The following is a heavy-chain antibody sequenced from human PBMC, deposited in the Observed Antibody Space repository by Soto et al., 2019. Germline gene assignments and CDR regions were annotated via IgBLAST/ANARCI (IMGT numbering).Heavy chain of an antibody. V-gene: IGHV1-18*01. CDR1: GYTFSNFG. CDR3: ARDKGYGFGWSSSSGMDV. Sequence: ASVKVSCKASGYTFSNFGLSWVRQAPGQGLEWMGWISGYNANTNSAERFQGRVTMTTHTSSSTAYMEVRSLTSDDTSVYYCARDKGYGFGWSSSSGMDVWGQGTTVTVSS. CDR2: ISGYNANT. D-gene: IGHD5-18*01. J-gene: IGHJ6*02.